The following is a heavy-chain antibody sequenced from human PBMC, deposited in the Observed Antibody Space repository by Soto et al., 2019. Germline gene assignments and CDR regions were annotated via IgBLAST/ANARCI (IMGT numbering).Heavy chain of an antibody. J-gene: IGHJ4*02. V-gene: IGHV4-31*03. Sequence: QVQLQESGPGLVKPSQTLSLTCTVSGGSISSGGYYWSWILQHPGKGLEWIGYIYYSGSTYYNPSLKSRVTISVDTSKNQFSLQLSSVTAADTAVYYCARTNWNYYFDYWGQGTLVTVSS. CDR1: GGSISSGGYY. CDR2: IYYSGST. D-gene: IGHD1-7*01. CDR3: ARTNWNYYFDY.